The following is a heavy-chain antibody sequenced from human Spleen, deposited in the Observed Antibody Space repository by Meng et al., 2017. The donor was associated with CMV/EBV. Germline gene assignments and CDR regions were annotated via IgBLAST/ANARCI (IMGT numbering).Heavy chain of an antibody. CDR2: IRYAGSNK. Sequence: GGSLRLSCAASGFTFSSYGMHWVRQAPGKGLEWVAFIRYAGSNKYYADSVKGRFTISRDNSKNTLHLQMNSLRAEDTAVYYCAKDVNYYDGSGYYYGDYWGQGTLVTVSS. D-gene: IGHD3-22*01. V-gene: IGHV3-30*02. CDR1: GFTFSSYG. J-gene: IGHJ4*02. CDR3: AKDVNYYDGSGYYYGDY.